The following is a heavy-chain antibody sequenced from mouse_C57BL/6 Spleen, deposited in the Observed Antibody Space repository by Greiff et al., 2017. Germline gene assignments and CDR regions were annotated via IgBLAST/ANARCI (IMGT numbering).Heavy chain of an antibody. CDR1: GFTFSDYG. CDR2: ISSGSSTI. D-gene: IGHD1-1*01. Sequence: EVKLQESGGGLVKPGGSLKLSCAASGFTFSDYGMHWVRQAPEKGLEWVAYISSGSSTIYYADTVKGRFTISRDNAKNTLFLQMTSLRSEDTAMYYCARPYYYGSSYAMDYWGQGTSVTGSS. CDR3: ARPYYYGSSYAMDY. J-gene: IGHJ4*01. V-gene: IGHV5-17*01.